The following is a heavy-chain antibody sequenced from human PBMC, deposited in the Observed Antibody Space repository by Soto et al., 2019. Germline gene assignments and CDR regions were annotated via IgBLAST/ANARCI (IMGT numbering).Heavy chain of an antibody. CDR3: ATGGYSSGWYGGAFDI. J-gene: IGHJ3*02. Sequence: QVQLVQSGAEVKKPGASVKVSCKVSGYTLTELSMHWVRQAPGKGLEWMGGFDPEDGETIYAQKFQGRVTMTEDTSTDTAYMELSSLRSEDTAVYYCATGGYSSGWYGGAFDIWGQGTMVTVSS. D-gene: IGHD6-19*01. CDR2: FDPEDGET. V-gene: IGHV1-24*01. CDR1: GYTLTELS.